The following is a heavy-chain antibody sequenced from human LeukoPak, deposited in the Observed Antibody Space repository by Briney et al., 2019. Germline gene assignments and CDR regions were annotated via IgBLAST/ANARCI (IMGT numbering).Heavy chain of an antibody. J-gene: IGHJ5*02. Sequence: GGSLRLSCAASGFTVSSNYMSWVRQAPGKGLEWVSVIYSGGSTYYADSVKGRLTISRDNSKNTLYLQMNSLRAEDTAVYYCARGSGSYPSINWFDPWGQGTLVTVSS. CDR3: ARGSGSYPSINWFDP. CDR2: IYSGGST. CDR1: GFTVSSNY. V-gene: IGHV3-53*01. D-gene: IGHD1-26*01.